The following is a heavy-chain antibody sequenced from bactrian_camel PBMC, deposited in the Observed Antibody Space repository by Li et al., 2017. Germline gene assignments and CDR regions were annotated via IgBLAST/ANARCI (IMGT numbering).Heavy chain of an antibody. Sequence: VQLVESGGGLVQPGGSLRLSCQASRYVVSIKCMGWFRQVSGSEREGVAAIQIGGESTYIGASVKGRFTISKDNTKNILYLHMSSVKPEDAAMYYCAAAEPCALIWPTAVGSVGDWGRGTQVTVS. CDR1: RYVVSIKC. J-gene: IGHJ4*01. D-gene: IGHD2*01. CDR2: IQIGGEST. CDR3: AAAEPCALIWPTAVGSVGD. V-gene: IGHV3S54*01.